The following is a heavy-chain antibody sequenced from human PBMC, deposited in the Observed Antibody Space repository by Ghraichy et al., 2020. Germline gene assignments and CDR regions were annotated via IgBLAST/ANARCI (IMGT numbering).Heavy chain of an antibody. J-gene: IGHJ4*02. Sequence: SQTLSLTCTVSGGSISSSSYYWGWIRQPPGKGLEWIGSIYYSGSTYYNPSLKSRVSISVDTSKNQFSLKLSPVTAADTAVYYCASRLTRLDHGDRRFDYWGQGTLVTVSS. CDR1: GGSISSSSYY. CDR2: IYYSGST. D-gene: IGHD4-17*01. CDR3: ASRLTRLDHGDRRFDY. V-gene: IGHV4-39*01.